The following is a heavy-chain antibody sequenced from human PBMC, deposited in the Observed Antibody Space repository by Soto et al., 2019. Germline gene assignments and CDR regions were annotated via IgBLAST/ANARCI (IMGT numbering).Heavy chain of an antibody. V-gene: IGHV3-74*01. CDR1: GFTFSSYW. Sequence: HPGGSLRLSCATSGFTFSSYWMHWVRQAPGKGLVWLSRINTDGSRTDYADSVKGRFTISRDDAKNSLYLQMSSLRVEDTAVYYCARDVDWASDYWGQGTLVTVSS. CDR2: INTDGSRT. CDR3: ARDVDWASDY. J-gene: IGHJ4*02. D-gene: IGHD3-9*01.